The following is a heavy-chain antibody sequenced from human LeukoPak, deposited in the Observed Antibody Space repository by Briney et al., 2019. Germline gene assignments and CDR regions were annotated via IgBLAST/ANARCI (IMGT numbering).Heavy chain of an antibody. J-gene: IGHJ4*02. CDR1: GGSFSGYY. Sequence: LSLTCAVYGGSFSGYYWSWIRQPPGKGLEWVSYISSSSSTIYYADSVKGRFTISRDNAKNSLYLQMNSLRAEDTAVYYCARDYRAPYCSGGSCYSRAGREGYWGQGTLVTVSS. V-gene: IGHV3-11*04. D-gene: IGHD2-15*01. CDR2: ISSSSSTI. CDR3: ARDYRAPYCSGGSCYSRAGREGY.